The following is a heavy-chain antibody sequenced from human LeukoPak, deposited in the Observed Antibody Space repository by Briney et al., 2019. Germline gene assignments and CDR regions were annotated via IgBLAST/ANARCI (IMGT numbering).Heavy chain of an antibody. CDR1: GFTFSSYE. CDR2: ISTTGSSI. D-gene: IGHD5-18*01. V-gene: IGHV3-48*03. CDR3: ASETKRGYSYGSPTDGFDI. J-gene: IGHJ3*02. Sequence: GGSLRLSCAASGFTFSSYEMNWVRQAPGKGLEWVSYISTTGSSIYYADSVKGRFTISRDNAKNSLYLQMNSLRAEDTAVYYCASETKRGYSYGSPTDGFDIWGQGTMVTVSS.